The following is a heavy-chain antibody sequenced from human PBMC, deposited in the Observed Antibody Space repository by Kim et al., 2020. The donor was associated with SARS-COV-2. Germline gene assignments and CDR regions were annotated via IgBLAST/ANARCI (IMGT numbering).Heavy chain of an antibody. CDR1: GFTFSNAW. V-gene: IGHV3-15*01. J-gene: IGHJ6*02. Sequence: GGSLRLSCAASGFTFSNAWMSWVRQAPGKGLEWVGRIKSKTDGGTTDYAAPVKGRFTISRDDSKNTLYLQMNSLKTEDTAVYYCTTDRSYDILTGYFGMDVWGQGTTVTVSS. D-gene: IGHD3-9*01. CDR2: IKSKTDGGTT. CDR3: TTDRSYDILTGYFGMDV.